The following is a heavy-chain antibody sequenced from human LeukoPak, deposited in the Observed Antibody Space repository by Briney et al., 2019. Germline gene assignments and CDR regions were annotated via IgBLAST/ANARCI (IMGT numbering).Heavy chain of an antibody. D-gene: IGHD2-2*01. CDR1: GGSISSSSYY. CDR2: IYYSGST. V-gene: IGHV4-39*01. J-gene: IGHJ6*03. Sequence: PSETLSLTCTVSGGSISSSSYYWGWIRQPPGKGLEWIGSIYYSGSTYYSPSLKSRVTISVDTSKNQFSLKLSSVTAADTAVYYCARTFLGGYCSSTSCYYYYYYYMDVWGKGTTVTISS. CDR3: ARTFLGGYCSSTSCYYYYYYYMDV.